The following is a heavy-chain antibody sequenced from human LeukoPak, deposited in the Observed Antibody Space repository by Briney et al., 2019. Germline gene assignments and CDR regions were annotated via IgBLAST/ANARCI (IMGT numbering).Heavy chain of an antibody. CDR3: AKVVEWLVIWYFDY. Sequence: PGGSLGLSCAASGFTFSSYAMSWVRQAPRKGLEWVSAISGSGGSTYYADSVKGRFTISRDNSKNTLYLQMNSLRAEDTAVYYCAKVVEWLVIWYFDYWGQGTLVTVSS. CDR1: GFTFSSYA. J-gene: IGHJ4*02. D-gene: IGHD6-19*01. V-gene: IGHV3-23*01. CDR2: ISGSGGST.